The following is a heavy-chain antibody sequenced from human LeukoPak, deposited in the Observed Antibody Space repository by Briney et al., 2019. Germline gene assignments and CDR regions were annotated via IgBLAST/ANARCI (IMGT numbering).Heavy chain of an antibody. J-gene: IGHJ5*02. CDR3: ARSALRGYWFDP. CDR1: GFTFSSYE. D-gene: IGHD4-23*01. CDR2: ISSSGSTI. V-gene: IGHV3-48*03. Sequence: GGSLRLSCAASGFTFSSYEMNWVRQAPGKGLEWVSYISSSGSTIYYADSVKGRFTISRDNAKNSLYLQMNSLRAEDTAVYYCARSALRGYWFDPWGQGTLVTVSS.